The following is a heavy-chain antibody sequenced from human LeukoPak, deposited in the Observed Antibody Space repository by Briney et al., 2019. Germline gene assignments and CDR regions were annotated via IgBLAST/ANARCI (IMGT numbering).Heavy chain of an antibody. Sequence: PGGSLRLSCAASGFTFSSYAMHWVRQAPGKGLEWVAVISYDGSNKYYADSVKGRFTISRDNSKNTLYLQMNSLRAEDTAVYYCARNREAAAGRGAYYYYYMDVWGKGTTVTVSS. V-gene: IGHV3-30-3*01. CDR3: ARNREAAAGRGAYYYYYMDV. J-gene: IGHJ6*03. CDR1: GFTFSSYA. D-gene: IGHD6-13*01. CDR2: ISYDGSNK.